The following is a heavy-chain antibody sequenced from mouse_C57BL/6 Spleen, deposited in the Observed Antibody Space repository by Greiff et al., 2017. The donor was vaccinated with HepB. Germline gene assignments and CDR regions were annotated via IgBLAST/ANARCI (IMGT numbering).Heavy chain of an antibody. J-gene: IGHJ1*03. CDR1: GFTFSSYA. CDR2: ISDGGSYT. Sequence: DVKLVESGGGLVKPGGSLKLSCAASGFTFSSYAMSWVRQTPEKRLEWVATISDGGSYTYYPDNVKGRFTISRDNAKNNLYLQMSHLKSEDTAMYYCARDQGSNYYYWYFDVWGTGTTVTVSS. V-gene: IGHV5-4*01. CDR3: ARDQGSNYYYWYFDV. D-gene: IGHD2-5*01.